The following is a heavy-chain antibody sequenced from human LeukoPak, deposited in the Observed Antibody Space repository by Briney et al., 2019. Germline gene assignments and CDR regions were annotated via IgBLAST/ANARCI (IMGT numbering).Heavy chain of an antibody. CDR1: GYSISSGYY. D-gene: IGHD3-3*01. Sequence: SETLSLTCTVSGYSISSGYYWGWIRQPPGKGLEWIGSIYHSGSTYYNPSLRSRVTISVDTSKNQLSLSLISVTAADTAVYYCARDGVSALNLYSDLWGRGTLVTVSS. CDR2: IYHSGST. J-gene: IGHJ2*01. CDR3: ARDGVSALNLYSDL. V-gene: IGHV4-38-2*02.